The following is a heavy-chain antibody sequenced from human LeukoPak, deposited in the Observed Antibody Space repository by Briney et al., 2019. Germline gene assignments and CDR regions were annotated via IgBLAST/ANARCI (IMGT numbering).Heavy chain of an antibody. CDR1: GFTVSSNY. CDR3: ARFHSGSLFFDY. CDR2: IYSGGST. D-gene: IGHD1-26*01. V-gene: IGHV3-66*01. Sequence: GGSLRLSCAASGFTVSSNYMSWVRQAPGKGLEWVSVIYSGGSTYYADSVKGRFTISRDNSKNTLYLQMNSLRAEDTAVYYCARFHSGSLFFDYWGLGTLVTVSS. J-gene: IGHJ4*02.